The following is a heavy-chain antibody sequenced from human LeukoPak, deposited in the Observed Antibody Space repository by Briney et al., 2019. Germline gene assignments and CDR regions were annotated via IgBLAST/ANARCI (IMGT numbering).Heavy chain of an antibody. V-gene: IGHV1-2*02. D-gene: IGHD3-16*01. Sequence: GASVKVSCKASGYTFTSYYMHWVRQAPGQGLEWMGWINPNSGGTNYAQKFQGRVTMTRNTSISTAYMELSSLRSEDTAVYYCARAYYDYVWGTLPAYYYYMDVWGKGTTVTISS. CDR3: ARAYYDYVWGTLPAYYYYMDV. CDR1: GYTFTSYY. J-gene: IGHJ6*03. CDR2: INPNSGGT.